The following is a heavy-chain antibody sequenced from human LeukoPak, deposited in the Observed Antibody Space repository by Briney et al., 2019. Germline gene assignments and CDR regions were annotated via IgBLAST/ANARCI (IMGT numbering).Heavy chain of an antibody. D-gene: IGHD5-24*01. CDR1: GAPISSNH. CDR2: MYYSGRT. Sequence: LETLSPNCTVSGAPISSNHWSWIPQPPREGLEWIGYMYYSGRTNYNPSLKSRVTISLDTSKNQFSLKLSSVTAADTALYYCARGRDGYKRFDYWGQGTLVTVSS. J-gene: IGHJ4*02. V-gene: IGHV4-59*01. CDR3: ARGRDGYKRFDY.